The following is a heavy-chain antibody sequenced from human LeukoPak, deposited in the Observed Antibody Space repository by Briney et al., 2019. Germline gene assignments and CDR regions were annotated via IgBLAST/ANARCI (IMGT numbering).Heavy chain of an antibody. CDR1: GFTLSSYC. Sequence: GGSLRLSCAASGFTLSSYCMTWVRQAPGKGLEWVANIKQDGSEKYYVDSVKGRFTISRDNAKNSLYLQMNSLRAEDTAVYYCAKDQFRGSYKPGGPFDYWGQGTLVTVSS. CDR2: IKQDGSEK. CDR3: AKDQFRGSYKPGGPFDY. V-gene: IGHV3-7*01. D-gene: IGHD3-16*01. J-gene: IGHJ4*02.